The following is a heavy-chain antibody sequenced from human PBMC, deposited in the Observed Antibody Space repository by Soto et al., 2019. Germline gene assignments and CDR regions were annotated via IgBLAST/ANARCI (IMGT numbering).Heavy chain of an antibody. CDR2: INHSGST. CDR1: GGSFSGYY. Sequence: QVQLQQWGAGLLKPSETLSLTCAVYGGSFSGYYWSWIRQPPGKGLEWIGEINHSGSTNYNPSLKSRVTISVDTSKNQFSLKLSSVTAADTAVYYCARGRFPLRSFTPIDPWGQGTLVTVSS. D-gene: IGHD3-10*01. J-gene: IGHJ5*02. V-gene: IGHV4-34*01. CDR3: ARGRFPLRSFTPIDP.